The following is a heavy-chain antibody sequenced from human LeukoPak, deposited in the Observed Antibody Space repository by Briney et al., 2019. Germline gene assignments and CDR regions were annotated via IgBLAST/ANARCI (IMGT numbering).Heavy chain of an antibody. CDR1: GGSISSYY. V-gene: IGHV4-59*01. D-gene: IGHD3-10*01. Sequence: SETLSLTCTVSGGSISSYYWSWIRQPPGKGLEWIGYIYYSGSTNYNPSLKSRVTISVDTSKNQFSLKLSSVTAADTAVYYCAREEITMVRGVITNYYYYYGMDVWGQGTTVTVSS. J-gene: IGHJ6*02. CDR2: IYYSGST. CDR3: AREEITMVRGVITNYYYYYGMDV.